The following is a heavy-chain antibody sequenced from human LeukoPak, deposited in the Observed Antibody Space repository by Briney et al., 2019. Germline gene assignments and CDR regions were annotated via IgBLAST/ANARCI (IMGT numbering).Heavy chain of an antibody. V-gene: IGHV3-30*02. CDR1: GFTFDDYG. CDR3: AKDERKPVTTTVTTLGNLDY. D-gene: IGHD4-17*01. Sequence: GGSLRLSCAASGFTFDDYGMSWVRQAPGKGLEWVTFIQYDGSNEYYADSVKGRFTISRDNSKNTLYLQMSSLGVEDTAAYYCAKDERKPVTTTVTTLGNLDYWGQGTLVTVSS. CDR2: IQYDGSNE. J-gene: IGHJ4*01.